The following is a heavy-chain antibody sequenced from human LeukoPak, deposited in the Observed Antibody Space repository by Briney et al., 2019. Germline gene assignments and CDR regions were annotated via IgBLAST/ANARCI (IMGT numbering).Heavy chain of an antibody. CDR1: GGTFSSYG. CDR2: IIPKFGTA. Sequence: SVKVSCKASGGTFSSYGITWVRQAPGQGLEWMGGIIPKFGTANYAQKFQDRVTISADESTATAYMEMRSLRFDDSAVYYCARGVRILCRGGSCSYVDSWGQGTLVIVSS. J-gene: IGHJ4*02. V-gene: IGHV1-69*13. D-gene: IGHD2-15*01. CDR3: ARGVRILCRGGSCSYVDS.